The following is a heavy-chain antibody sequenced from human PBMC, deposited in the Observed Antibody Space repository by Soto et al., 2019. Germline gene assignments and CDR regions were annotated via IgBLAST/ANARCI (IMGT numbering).Heavy chain of an antibody. CDR2: IYPGDSDT. J-gene: IGHJ3*02. D-gene: IGHD1-26*01. V-gene: IGHV5-51*01. Sequence: GESLKISCKGSGYSFTSYWIGWVRQMPGKGLEWMGIIYPGDSDTRYSPSFQGQVTISADKSINTAYLQWSSLKASDTAMYYCERHAPGTIIVEPTGDAIDIWGQGTMVTVSS. CDR3: ERHAPGTIIVEPTGDAIDI. CDR1: GYSFTSYW.